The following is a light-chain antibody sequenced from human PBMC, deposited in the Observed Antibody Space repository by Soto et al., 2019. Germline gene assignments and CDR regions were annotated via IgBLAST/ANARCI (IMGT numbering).Light chain of an antibody. CDR3: CSYAGSYTLV. Sequence: QSALTQPRSVSGSPGQSVTISCTGTSSDVGFYNYVSWYQQHPGKAPKLMIYDVTKRPSGVPDRFSGSKSGNTASLTISGLQAEDEAHYYCCSYAGSYTLVFGGGTQLTVL. CDR1: SSDVGFYNY. J-gene: IGLJ2*01. V-gene: IGLV2-11*01. CDR2: DVT.